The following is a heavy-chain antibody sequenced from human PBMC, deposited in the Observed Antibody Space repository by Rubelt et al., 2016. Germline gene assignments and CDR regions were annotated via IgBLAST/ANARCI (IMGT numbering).Heavy chain of an antibody. Sequence: GGSLRLSCAASGFTFSSYAMSWVRQAPGKGLEWVSAISGSGGSTYYADSVKGRFTISRDNSKNTLYLQMNSLRAEDTAVYYCAKAFHGGKHRPVDYWGQGTLVTVSS. CDR2: ISGSGGST. CDR1: GFTFSSYA. CDR3: AKAFHGGKHRPVDY. J-gene: IGHJ4*02. V-gene: IGHV3-23*01. D-gene: IGHD4-23*01.